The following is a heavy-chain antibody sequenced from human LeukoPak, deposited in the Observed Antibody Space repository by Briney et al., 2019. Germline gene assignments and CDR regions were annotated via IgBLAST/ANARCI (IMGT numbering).Heavy chain of an antibody. D-gene: IGHD1-26*01. J-gene: IGHJ4*02. CDR1: GFTVSSKY. V-gene: IGHV3-53*01. CDR3: ATVHWELRFYY. Sequence: GGSLRLSCAASGFTVSSKYMNWVRQAPGKGLEWVSVIYSGGTTYYADSVKGRFTISRDSSKNTLYLQMNSLRAEDTAVCYCATVHWELRFYYSGPGTLVTVSS. CDR2: IYSGGTT.